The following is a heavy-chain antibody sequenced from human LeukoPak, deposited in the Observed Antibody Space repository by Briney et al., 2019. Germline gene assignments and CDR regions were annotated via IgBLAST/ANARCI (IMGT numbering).Heavy chain of an antibody. CDR1: GFAFEDFA. J-gene: IGHJ4*02. V-gene: IGHV3-49*04. CDR3: SRNGLVDFDY. CDR2: IRRRAYGGAA. Sequence: GGSLRLSCTTSGFAFEDFAMSWVRQPAGKGLEWVGFIRRRAYGGAAEYAASGKGRFIISRDDSKGIAYLQMNSLKTEDTAVYYCSRNGLVDFDYWGQGSRVIVSP.